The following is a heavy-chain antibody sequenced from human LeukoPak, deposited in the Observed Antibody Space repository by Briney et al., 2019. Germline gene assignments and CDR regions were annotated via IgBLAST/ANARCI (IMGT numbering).Heavy chain of an antibody. CDR2: IHYDGRA. J-gene: IGHJ3*01. D-gene: IGHD2-2*01. V-gene: IGHV4-30-4*08. CDR1: GGSISSANHF. CDR3: AREVITPGDSDGFDL. Sequence: SETLSLTWTVSGGSISSANHFWSWVRQSPGGGLEWIGYIHYDGRAHYNPSLKSRVSMSLDMSKNQFSLSLSSVTAADTAIYYCAREVITPGDSDGFDLWGQGTMVSVSS.